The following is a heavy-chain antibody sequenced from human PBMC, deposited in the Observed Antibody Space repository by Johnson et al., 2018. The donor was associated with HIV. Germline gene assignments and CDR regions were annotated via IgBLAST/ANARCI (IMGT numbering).Heavy chain of an antibody. Sequence: QVQLVESGGGVVQPGRSLRLSCAASGFTFSSYAMHWVRQAPGKGLEWVAVISYDGSNKYYADSVKGRFTMSRDNSKNTLYLQMNSLRGEDTAVYYCARARRVVIGPDGFDIWGQGTMVTVSS. V-gene: IGHV3-30*14. D-gene: IGHD3-22*01. J-gene: IGHJ3*02. CDR2: ISYDGSNK. CDR1: GFTFSSYA. CDR3: ARARRVVIGPDGFDI.